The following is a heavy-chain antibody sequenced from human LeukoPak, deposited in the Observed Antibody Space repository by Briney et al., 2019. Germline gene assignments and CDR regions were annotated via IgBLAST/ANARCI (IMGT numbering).Heavy chain of an antibody. D-gene: IGHD5-12*01. CDR2: INPNSGGT. CDR1: GYTFTGYY. Sequence: ASVKVSCKASGYTFTGYYMHWVRQAPGQGLEWMGWINPNSGGTNYAQKFKGRVTMTRDTSISTAYMELSRLRSDDTAVYYCARAGYSGYDFHNWFDPWGQGTLVTVSS. J-gene: IGHJ5*02. CDR3: ARAGYSGYDFHNWFDP. V-gene: IGHV1-2*02.